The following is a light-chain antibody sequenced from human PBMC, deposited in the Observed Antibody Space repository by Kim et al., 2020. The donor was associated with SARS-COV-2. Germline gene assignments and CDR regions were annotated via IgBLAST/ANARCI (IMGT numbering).Light chain of an antibody. CDR1: SSNIGSNT. CDR2: IDD. Sequence: QSALTQPPSASGTPGQRVTIACSGSSSNIGSNTVSWYKQFPGTAPKLLIYIDDQRPSGVPDRISGSKSGTSASLAISGLQSEDEADYYCAAWDDSVKGPLFGGGTQLTVL. J-gene: IGLJ3*02. CDR3: AAWDDSVKGPL. V-gene: IGLV1-44*01.